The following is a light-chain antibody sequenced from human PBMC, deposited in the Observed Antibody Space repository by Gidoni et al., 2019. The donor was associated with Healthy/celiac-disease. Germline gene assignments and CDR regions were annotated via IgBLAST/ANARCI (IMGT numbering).Light chain of an antibody. V-gene: IGKV1-NL1*01. J-gene: IGKJ2*01. Sequence: DIPMTQSPSSLSASVGDRVTITCRASQGISNSLAWYQQKPGKAPKLLLYAASRLESGVPSRVSGSGSGTDYTLTISSLQPEDFATYYCQQYYSTPHTFGQXTKLEIK. CDR2: AAS. CDR3: QQYYSTPHT. CDR1: QGISNS.